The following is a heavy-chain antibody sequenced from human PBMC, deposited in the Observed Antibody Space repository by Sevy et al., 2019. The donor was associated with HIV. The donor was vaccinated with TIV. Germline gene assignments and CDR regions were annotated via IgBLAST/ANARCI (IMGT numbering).Heavy chain of an antibody. D-gene: IGHD5-12*01. CDR1: GASITTNY. J-gene: IGHJ4*02. V-gene: IGHV4-4*07. Sequence: SETLSLTCIVSGASITTNYWSWIRQPAGKGLELIGRIYNRGNTDYNTNYNPSLESRVSMSIDTSKNQFSLNLSSVTVADTAVYYCARAVFSTSGTYYFDYWGQGTLVTVSS. CDR2: IYNRGNTDYNT. CDR3: ARAVFSTSGTYYFDY.